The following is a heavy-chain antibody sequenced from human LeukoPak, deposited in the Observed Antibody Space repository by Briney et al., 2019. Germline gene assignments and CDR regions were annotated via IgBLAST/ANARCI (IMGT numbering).Heavy chain of an antibody. D-gene: IGHD1-26*01. CDR1: GGSISSGGYY. J-gene: IGHJ4*02. CDR2: IYYSGST. CDR3: ARVTKVGATLFFDY. V-gene: IGHV4-31*03. Sequence: KPSQTLSLTCTVSGGSISSGGYYWSWIRQHPGKGLEWIGYIYYSGSTYYNPSLKSRVTISVDTSKNQFSLKLSSVTAADTAVYYCARVTKVGATLFFDYWGQGTLVTVSS.